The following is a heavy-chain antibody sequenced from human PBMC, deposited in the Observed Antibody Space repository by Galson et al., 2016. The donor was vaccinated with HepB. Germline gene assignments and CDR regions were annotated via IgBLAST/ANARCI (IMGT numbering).Heavy chain of an antibody. J-gene: IGHJ1*01. CDR3: AVRYSSIWYFLH. CDR2: MSDSGGST. Sequence: SLRLSCAASGFTLSNSAMSWVRQAPGKGLEWVSAMSDSGGSTYYADSVKGRFTISRDNSKNTLYLQMNSLGAEDTAIYYCAVRYSSIWYFLHWGRGTLVSVSS. D-gene: IGHD6-13*01. CDR1: GFTLSNSA. V-gene: IGHV3-23*01.